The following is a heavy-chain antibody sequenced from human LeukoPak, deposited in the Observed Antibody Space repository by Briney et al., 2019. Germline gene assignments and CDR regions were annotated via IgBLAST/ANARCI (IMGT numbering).Heavy chain of an antibody. CDR3: ARDLRYYDSSGPYYYYMDV. D-gene: IGHD3-22*01. J-gene: IGHJ6*03. V-gene: IGHV1-69*06. Sequence: GASVKVSCKASGGTFSSYAISWVRQSPGQGLEWMGGVMPIFGTANYAQKFQGRVTITADKSTSTAYMELSSLRSEDTAVYYCARDLRYYDSSGPYYYYMDVWGKGTTVTVSS. CDR1: GGTFSSYA. CDR2: VMPIFGTA.